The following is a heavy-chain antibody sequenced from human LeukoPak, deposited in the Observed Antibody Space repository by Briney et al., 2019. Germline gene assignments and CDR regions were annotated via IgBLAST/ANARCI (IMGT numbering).Heavy chain of an antibody. V-gene: IGHV4-39*01. CDR3: TVNWNYVAPKSDY. Sequence: PSETLSLTFTVSGGSISSSSYYWGWIRQPPGKGLEWIGSIYYSGSTYYNPSLKSRVTISVDTSKNQFSPKLSSVTAADTAVYYCTVNWNYVAPKSDYWGQGTLVTVSS. CDR1: GGSISSSSYY. J-gene: IGHJ4*02. D-gene: IGHD1-7*01. CDR2: IYYSGST.